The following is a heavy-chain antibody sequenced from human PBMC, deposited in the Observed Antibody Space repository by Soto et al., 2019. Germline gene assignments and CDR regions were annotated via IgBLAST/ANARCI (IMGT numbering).Heavy chain of an antibody. CDR2: IIPIFGTA. CDR3: ARVSYYYDSSGYHYAFDI. CDR1: GGTFSSYA. Sequence: QVQLVQSGAEVKKPGSSVKVSCKASGGTFSSYAISWVRQAPGQGLEWMGGIIPIFGTANYAQKFQGRVTITADESTSTAYMELSSLRSEDTAVYYCARVSYYYDSSGYHYAFDIWGQGTMVTVSS. J-gene: IGHJ3*02. V-gene: IGHV1-69*12. D-gene: IGHD3-22*01.